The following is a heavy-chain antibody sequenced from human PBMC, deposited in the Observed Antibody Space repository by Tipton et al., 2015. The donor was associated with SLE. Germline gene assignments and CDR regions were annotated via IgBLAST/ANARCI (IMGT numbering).Heavy chain of an antibody. Sequence: SLRLSCAASGFYFNDFGMSWVRQSPRKGLEWVAAVSASGDSMYYADSVKGRFTIFRDNSKKTLYLQMNSLRAEDTAVYYCARDWGLVWFGDYGMDVWGQGTTVTVSS. CDR3: ARDWGLVWFGDYGMDV. J-gene: IGHJ6*02. CDR2: VSASGDSM. CDR1: GFYFNDFG. V-gene: IGHV3-23*01. D-gene: IGHD3-10*01.